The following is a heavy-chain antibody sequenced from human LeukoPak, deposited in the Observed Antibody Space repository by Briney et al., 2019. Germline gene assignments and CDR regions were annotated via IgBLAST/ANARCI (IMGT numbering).Heavy chain of an antibody. J-gene: IGHJ5*02. V-gene: IGHV4-30-4*01. CDR1: GDSISSGDYY. D-gene: IGHD2-2*01. CDR3: ARGRVVVVPAAPNWFDP. CDR2: IYHSGSR. Sequence: SQTLSLTCTVSGDSISSGDYYWSWIRQPPGKDLEWIGYIYHSGSRYYNPSLKTRVSISKDASKNQFSLKLSSVTAADTAVYYCARGRVVVVPAAPNWFDPWGQGTLVTVSS.